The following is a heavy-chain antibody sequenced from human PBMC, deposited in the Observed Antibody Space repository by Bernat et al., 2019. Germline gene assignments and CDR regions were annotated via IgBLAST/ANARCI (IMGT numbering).Heavy chain of an antibody. J-gene: IGHJ5*02. V-gene: IGHV4-38-2*01. D-gene: IGHD3-10*01. Sequence: QVQLQESGPGLVKPSETLSLTCAVSGYSIISGYYWGLIRQPPGKGLEWIGSIYHSGSTYYNPSLKSRVTISVDTSKTQLALKLGAVTAADTAVYYCARVHYYGSGRGLIDPWGQGTLVTVSS. CDR2: IYHSGST. CDR3: ARVHYYGSGRGLIDP. CDR1: GYSIISGYY.